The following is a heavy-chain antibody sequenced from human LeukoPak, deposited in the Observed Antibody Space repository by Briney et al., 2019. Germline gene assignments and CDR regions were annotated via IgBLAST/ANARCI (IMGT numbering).Heavy chain of an antibody. CDR1: GFTFSSYA. J-gene: IGHJ4*02. Sequence: GGSLRLSCAASGFTFSSYAMSWVRQAPGKGLEWVSTISAGGGSTYYADSVKGRFTISRDNSKNTLSLQMNSLRAEDTAVYYCAKDTIVVGTVFDYWGQGTLVTVSS. V-gene: IGHV3-23*01. CDR2: ISAGGGST. CDR3: AKDTIVVGTVFDY. D-gene: IGHD3-22*01.